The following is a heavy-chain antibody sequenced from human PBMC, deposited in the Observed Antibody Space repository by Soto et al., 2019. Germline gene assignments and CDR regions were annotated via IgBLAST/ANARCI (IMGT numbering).Heavy chain of an antibody. J-gene: IGHJ4*02. D-gene: IGHD5-18*01. CDR2: INAGNGNT. V-gene: IGHV1-3*01. Sequence: ASVKVSCKASGYTFNNYAMHWVRQAPGQRPEWMGWINAGNGNTKYSQKFQGRVTISMDTSATTAYMELSSLTTEDTAVYYCAKGGSAGFSFGRFDYWGQGTLVTVSS. CDR3: AKGGSAGFSFGRFDY. CDR1: GYTFNNYA.